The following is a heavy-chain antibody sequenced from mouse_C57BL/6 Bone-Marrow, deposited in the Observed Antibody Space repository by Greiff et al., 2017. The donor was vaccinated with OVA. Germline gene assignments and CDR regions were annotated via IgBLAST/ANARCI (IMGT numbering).Heavy chain of an antibody. CDR2: ISSGGSYT. Sequence: EVNVVESGGDLVKPGGSLKLSCAASGFTFSSYGMSWVRQTPDKRLEWVATISSGGSYTYYPDNVKGRFTISRDNAKNTLYLQMSSLKSEDTAMYYCARDDAMDYWGQGTSVTVSS. CDR3: ARDDAMDY. CDR1: GFTFSSYG. J-gene: IGHJ4*01. V-gene: IGHV5-6*01.